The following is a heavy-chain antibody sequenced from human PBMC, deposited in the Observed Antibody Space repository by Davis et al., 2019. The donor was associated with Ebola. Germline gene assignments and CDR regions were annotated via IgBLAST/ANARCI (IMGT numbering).Heavy chain of an antibody. J-gene: IGHJ3*02. CDR1: GYTFTSYG. Sequence: ASVKVSCKASGYTFTSYGISWVRQAPGQGLEWMGWISAYNGNTNYAQKLQGRVTMTTDTSTSTAYMELRSLRSDDTAVYYCARREYYYDSSGYYAADAFDTWGQGTMVTVSS. V-gene: IGHV1-18*04. D-gene: IGHD3-22*01. CDR3: ARREYYYDSSGYYAADAFDT. CDR2: ISAYNGNT.